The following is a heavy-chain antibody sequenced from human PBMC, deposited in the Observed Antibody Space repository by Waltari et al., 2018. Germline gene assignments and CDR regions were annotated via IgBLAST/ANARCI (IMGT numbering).Heavy chain of an antibody. J-gene: IGHJ4*02. CDR3: ARERDGGYDYAYFDY. Sequence: QLQLQESGPGLVKPSETLSLTCTVSGGSISSSSYYWGWIRQPPGKGLEWIGSIYYSVSTYYNPSLKSRVTISVDTSKNQFSLKLSSVTAADTAVYYCARERDGGYDYAYFDYWGQGTLVTVSS. D-gene: IGHD5-12*01. V-gene: IGHV4-39*07. CDR2: IYYSVST. CDR1: GGSISSSSYY.